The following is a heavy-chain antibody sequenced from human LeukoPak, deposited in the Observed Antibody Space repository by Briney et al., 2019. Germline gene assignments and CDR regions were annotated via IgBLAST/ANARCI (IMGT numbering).Heavy chain of an antibody. CDR2: INPNSGGT. J-gene: IGHJ5*02. D-gene: IGHD4-17*01. CDR1: GYTFTGYY. Sequence: ASVKVSCKASGYTFTGYYMHWVRQAPGQGLEWMGWINPNSGGTNYAQKFQGRVTMTRDTSISTAYMELSRLRSDDTAVYCCARDYGDYENWFDPWGQGTLVTVSS. CDR3: ARDYGDYENWFDP. V-gene: IGHV1-2*02.